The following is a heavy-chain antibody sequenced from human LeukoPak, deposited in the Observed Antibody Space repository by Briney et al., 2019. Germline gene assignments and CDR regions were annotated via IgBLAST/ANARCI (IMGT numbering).Heavy chain of an antibody. CDR1: GVILRTYS. J-gene: IGHJ4*02. CDR2: ISASSSTI. V-gene: IGHV3-48*02. CDR3: ATISSFTVTNDY. Sequence: GGSLRLSCAASGVILRTYSMIWVRQAPGKGLEWVSYISASSSTIYYADSVKGRFTISRDNAKNSLHLQMNSLRDEDTAVYYCATISSFTVTNDYWGQGTLVTVSS. D-gene: IGHD4-17*01.